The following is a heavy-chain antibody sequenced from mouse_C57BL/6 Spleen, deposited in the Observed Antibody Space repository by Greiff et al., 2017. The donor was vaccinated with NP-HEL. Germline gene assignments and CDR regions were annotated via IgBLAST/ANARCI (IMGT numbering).Heavy chain of an antibody. CDR1: GFTFSSYG. CDR2: ISSGGSYT. V-gene: IGHV5-6*02. CDR3: ARRGYDYDGYYFDY. D-gene: IGHD2-4*01. Sequence: EVKLMESGGDLVKPGGSLKLSCAASGFTFSSYGMSWVRQTPDKRLEWVATISSGGSYTYYPDSVKGRFTISRDNAKNTLYLQMSSLKSEDTAMYYCARRGYDYDGYYFDYWGQGTTLTVSS. J-gene: IGHJ2*01.